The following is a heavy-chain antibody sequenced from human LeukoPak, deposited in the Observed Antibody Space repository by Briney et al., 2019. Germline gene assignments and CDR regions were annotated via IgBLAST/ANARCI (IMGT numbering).Heavy chain of an antibody. V-gene: IGHV5-51*01. CDR3: ARGIVVVAATGRDDAFDI. Sequence: GESLKISCKGSGYSFTSYWIGWVRQMPGKGLEWMGIIYPGDSDTRYGPSFQGQVTISADKSISTAYLQWSSLKASDTAMYYCARGIVVVAATGRDDAFDIWGQGTMVTVSS. CDR2: IYPGDSDT. J-gene: IGHJ3*02. D-gene: IGHD2-15*01. CDR1: GYSFTSYW.